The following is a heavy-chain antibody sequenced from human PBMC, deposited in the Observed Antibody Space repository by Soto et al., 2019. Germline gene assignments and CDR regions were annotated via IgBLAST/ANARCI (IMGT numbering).Heavy chain of an antibody. CDR1: GYTFTSYY. V-gene: IGHV1-46*01. CDR3: AREGPRITMIVVVTSNAFDI. CDR2: INPSGGST. J-gene: IGHJ3*02. D-gene: IGHD3-22*01. Sequence: ASVKVSCKASGYTFTSYYMHWVRQAPGQGLEWMGIINPSGGSTSYAQKFQGRVTMTRDTSTSTVYMELSSLRSEDTAVYYCAREGPRITMIVVVTSNAFDIWGQGTIVTVS.